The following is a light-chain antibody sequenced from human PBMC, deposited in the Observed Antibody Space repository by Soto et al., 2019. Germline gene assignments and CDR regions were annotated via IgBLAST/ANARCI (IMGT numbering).Light chain of an antibody. Sequence: QSVLTQPASVSGSPGQSITISCTGTSSDVGGYNYVSWYQQHPGKAPKLMIYDVSNRPSGVSNRYSGSKSGNTASLTISGLQAEDEADYYCSSHTSSSTVVFGGGTQLTLL. V-gene: IGLV2-14*01. CDR2: DVS. CDR3: SSHTSSSTVV. CDR1: SSDVGGYNY. J-gene: IGLJ2*01.